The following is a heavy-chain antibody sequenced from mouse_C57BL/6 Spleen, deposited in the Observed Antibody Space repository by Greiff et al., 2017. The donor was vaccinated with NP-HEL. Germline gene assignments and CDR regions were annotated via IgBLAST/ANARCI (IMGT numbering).Heavy chain of an antibody. J-gene: IGHJ4*01. Sequence: VKLVESGPGLVQPSQGLSITCTVSGFSLTSYGVHWVRQSPGKGLEWLGVIWRGGSTDYNAAFMSRLSITKDNSKSQVFFKMNSLQADDTAIYYCAKVYDYDVRYAMDDWGQGTSVTVSS. CDR3: AKVYDYDVRYAMDD. V-gene: IGHV2-5*01. CDR1: GFSLTSYG. D-gene: IGHD2-4*01. CDR2: IWRGGST.